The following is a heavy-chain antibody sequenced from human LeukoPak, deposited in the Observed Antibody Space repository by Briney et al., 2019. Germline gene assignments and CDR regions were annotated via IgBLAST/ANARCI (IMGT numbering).Heavy chain of an antibody. J-gene: IGHJ4*02. Sequence: SETLSLTCAVSGGSISSGGYSWSWIRQPPGKGLEWIGYIYHSGSTYYNPSLKSRVTISVDTSKNQFSLKLSSVTAADTAVYYCARGVGRYAGVDYWGQGTLVTVSS. CDR1: GGSISSGGYS. CDR3: ARGVGRYAGVDY. V-gene: IGHV4-30-2*01. CDR2: IYHSGST. D-gene: IGHD6-19*01.